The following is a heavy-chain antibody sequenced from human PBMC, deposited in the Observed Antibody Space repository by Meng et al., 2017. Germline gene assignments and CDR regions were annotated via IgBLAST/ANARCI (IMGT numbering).Heavy chain of an antibody. CDR3: ARGRDTAKSGY. J-gene: IGHJ4*02. V-gene: IGHV4-31*03. CDR2: LYYTGTT. Sequence: VPLQESGPGLVKPSQTLSLTCMVSGGSISSGNYHWSWFRQHPGKGLEWIWTLYYTGTTFYNPSLMSRPTISLDTSKNQFSLNLNSMTAADTAIYYCARGRDTAKSGYWGQGTLVTVSS. CDR1: GGSISSGNYH. D-gene: IGHD5-18*01.